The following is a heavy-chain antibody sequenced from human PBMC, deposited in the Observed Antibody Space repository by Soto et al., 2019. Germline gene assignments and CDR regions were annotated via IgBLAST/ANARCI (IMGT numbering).Heavy chain of an antibody. CDR2: IYYSGST. CDR3: ARDRAKWKDYYYYGMDV. V-gene: IGHV4-30-4*01. D-gene: IGHD1-20*01. Sequence: SETLSLTCTVSGGSISSGDDFWTWIRKPPGKGLEWIGYIYYSGSTYYNPSLKSRLTMSVDTSKNQFSLKLSSVTAAGTAVYYCARDRAKWKDYYYYGMDVWGQGTKVTVSS. J-gene: IGHJ6*02. CDR1: GGSISSGDDF.